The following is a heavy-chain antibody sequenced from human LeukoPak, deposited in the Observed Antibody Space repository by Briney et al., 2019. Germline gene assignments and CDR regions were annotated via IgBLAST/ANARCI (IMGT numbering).Heavy chain of an antibody. CDR2: IYYSGST. V-gene: IGHV4-30-4*01. D-gene: IGHD3-22*01. Sequence: IPSQTLSLTCTVSGGSISSGDYYWSWIRQPPGKGLEWIGYIYYSGSTYYNPSLKSRVTISVDTSKNQFSLKLSSVTAADTAVYYCARGLVVNDFDYWGQGTLVTVSS. CDR1: GGSISSGDYY. CDR3: ARGLVVNDFDY. J-gene: IGHJ4*02.